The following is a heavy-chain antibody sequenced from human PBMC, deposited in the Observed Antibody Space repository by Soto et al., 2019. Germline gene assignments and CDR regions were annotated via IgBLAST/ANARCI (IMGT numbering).Heavy chain of an antibody. Sequence: GGSLRLSCAASGFTFSSYSMNWVRQAPGKGLEWVSYISSSSSTIYYADSVKGRFAISRDNAKNSLYLQMNSLRDEDTAVYYCARERAVGIAVALNWFDPWGQGTLVTVSS. CDR1: GFTFSSYS. CDR3: ARERAVGIAVALNWFDP. CDR2: ISSSSSTI. J-gene: IGHJ5*02. V-gene: IGHV3-48*02. D-gene: IGHD6-19*01.